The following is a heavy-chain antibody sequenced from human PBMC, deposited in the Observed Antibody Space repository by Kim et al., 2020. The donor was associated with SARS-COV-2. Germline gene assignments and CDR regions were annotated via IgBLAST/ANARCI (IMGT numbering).Heavy chain of an antibody. D-gene: IGHD3-10*01. CDR3: AKGDEGVLLWFGELLPPKGSHGYGMDV. CDR1: GFTFDDYA. Sequence: GGSLRLSCAASGFTFDDYAMHWVRQAPGKGLEWVSLISGDGGSTYYADSVKGRFTISRDNSKNSLYLQMNSLRTEDTALYYCAKGDEGVLLWFGELLPPKGSHGYGMDVWGQGTTVTVSS. CDR2: ISGDGGST. J-gene: IGHJ6*02. V-gene: IGHV3-43*02.